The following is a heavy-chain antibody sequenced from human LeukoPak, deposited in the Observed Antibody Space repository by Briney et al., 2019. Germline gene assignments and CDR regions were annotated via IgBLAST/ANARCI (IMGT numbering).Heavy chain of an antibody. CDR1: GGSISSSSYY. V-gene: IGHV4-39*01. CDR2: IYYSGST. J-gene: IGHJ3*02. Sequence: NPSETLSLTCTVSGGSISSSSYYWGWIRQPPGKGLEWIGSIYYSGSTYYNPSLKSRVTISVDTSKNQFSLKLSSVTAADTAVYYCARPHNWNAWQDAFDIWGQGTMVTVSS. CDR3: ARPHNWNAWQDAFDI. D-gene: IGHD1-20*01.